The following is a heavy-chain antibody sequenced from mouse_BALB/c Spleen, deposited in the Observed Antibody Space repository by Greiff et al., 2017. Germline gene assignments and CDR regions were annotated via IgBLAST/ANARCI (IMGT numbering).Heavy chain of an antibody. CDR3: ARGGEHNWYFDV. V-gene: IGHV5-6-5*01. CDR1: GFTFSSYA. Sequence: EVQLVESGGGLVKPGGSLKLSCAASGFTFSSYAMSWVRQTPEKRLEWVASISSGGSTYYPDSVKGRFTISRDNARNILYLQMSSLRSEDTAMYYCARGGEHNWYFDVWGAGTTVTVSS. J-gene: IGHJ1*01. CDR2: ISSGGST.